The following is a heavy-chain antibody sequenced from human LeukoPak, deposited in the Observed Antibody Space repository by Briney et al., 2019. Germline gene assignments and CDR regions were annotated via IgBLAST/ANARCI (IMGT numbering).Heavy chain of an antibody. Sequence: SETLSLTCTVSGGSISSYYWSWIRQPPGKGLEWIGYIYYSGSTNYNPSLKSRVTISVDTSKNQFSPKLSSVTAADTAVYYCARGDIVVVLGYWGQGTLVTVSS. CDR1: GGSISSYY. V-gene: IGHV4-59*08. J-gene: IGHJ4*02. D-gene: IGHD2-2*01. CDR3: ARGDIVVVLGY. CDR2: IYYSGST.